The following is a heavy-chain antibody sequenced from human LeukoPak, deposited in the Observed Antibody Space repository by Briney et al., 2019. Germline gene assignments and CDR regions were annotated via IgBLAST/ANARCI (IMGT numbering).Heavy chain of an antibody. J-gene: IGHJ4*02. CDR1: GFTFDDYA. D-gene: IGHD1-26*01. CDR2: ISWNSGSI. CDR3: AKDITWEARQPGD. V-gene: IGHV3-9*01. Sequence: GGSLRLSCAASGFTFDDYAMHWVRQAPGKGLEWVSGISWNSGSIGYADSVKGRFTISRDNAKNSLYLQMNSLRAEDTALYYCAKDITWEARQPGDWGQGTLVTVSS.